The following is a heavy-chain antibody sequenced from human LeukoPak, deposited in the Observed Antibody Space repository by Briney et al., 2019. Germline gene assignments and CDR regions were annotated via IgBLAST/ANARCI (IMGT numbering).Heavy chain of an antibody. CDR1: GFTFSSYW. CDR3: TRVGQSYSTSGQALDH. V-gene: IGHV3-7*01. J-gene: IGHJ4*02. Sequence: PGGSLRLSCAASGFTFSSYWMGWVRQAPGKGLEWVANIKKDGSEKYYVDSVKGRFTMSRDNARNSLYLQMNSLGAEDTAVYYCTRVGQSYSTSGQALDHWGQGTLVTVSS. D-gene: IGHD2-8*01. CDR2: IKKDGSEK.